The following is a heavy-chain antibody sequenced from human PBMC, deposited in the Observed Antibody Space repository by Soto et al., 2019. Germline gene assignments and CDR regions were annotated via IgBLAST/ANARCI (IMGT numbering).Heavy chain of an antibody. V-gene: IGHV3-11*05. CDR2: ISPDSSHT. J-gene: IGHJ4*02. CDR1: VFTFSDCY. CDR3: ARRSSLEY. D-gene: IGHD6-13*01. Sequence: QVQLVESGGGLVKPGGSLRLSCAAAVFTFSDCYKSWIRQAPGKGLEWVSYISPDSSHTNYADSVKGRFTISRDNAKNSLYLQLNSLRVEDTAVYYCARRSSLEYWGQGILVTVSS.